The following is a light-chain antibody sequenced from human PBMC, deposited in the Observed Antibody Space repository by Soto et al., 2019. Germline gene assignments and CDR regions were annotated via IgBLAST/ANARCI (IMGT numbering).Light chain of an antibody. Sequence: QSALTQPASVSGSPGQSITISCPGTSSDVGGYNFVSWYQQHPGKAPKLMIFEISNRPSEVSNRFSGSKSGNTASLTISGLQAEDEADYYCSSYTTSSTSVFGTGTKLTVL. J-gene: IGLJ1*01. CDR1: SSDVGGYNF. CDR2: EIS. V-gene: IGLV2-14*01. CDR3: SSYTTSSTSV.